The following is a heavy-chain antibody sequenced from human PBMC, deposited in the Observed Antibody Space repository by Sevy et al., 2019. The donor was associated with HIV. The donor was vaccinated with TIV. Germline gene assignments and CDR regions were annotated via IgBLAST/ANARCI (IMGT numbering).Heavy chain of an antibody. CDR1: GGSFSGYY. CDR3: SREDYDFWSGYYKGSYGMDV. D-gene: IGHD3-3*01. Sequence: SETLSLTCAVYGGSFSGYYWSWIRQPPGKGLEWIGEINRSGSTNYNPSLKSRVTISVDTSKNQFSLKLSSVTAADTAVYYCSREDYDFWSGYYKGSYGMDVWGQGTTVTVSS. V-gene: IGHV4-34*01. J-gene: IGHJ6*02. CDR2: INRSGST.